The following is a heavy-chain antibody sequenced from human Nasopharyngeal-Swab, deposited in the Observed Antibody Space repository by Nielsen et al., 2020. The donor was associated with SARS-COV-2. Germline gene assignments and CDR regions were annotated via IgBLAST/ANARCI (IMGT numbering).Heavy chain of an antibody. CDR3: ARRTGDSTLGDAFDI. D-gene: IGHD4-17*01. V-gene: IGHV5-10-1*01. J-gene: IGHJ3*02. Sequence: VRQMPGKDLEWMGRIDPSDSYTNYSPSFQGHVTISADKSITIAYMQWSSLKASDTAMYYCARRTGDSTLGDAFDIWGQGTMVTVSS. CDR2: IDPSDSYT.